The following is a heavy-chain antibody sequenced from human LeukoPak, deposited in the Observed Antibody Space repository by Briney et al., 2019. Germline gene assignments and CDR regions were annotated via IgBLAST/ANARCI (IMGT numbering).Heavy chain of an antibody. V-gene: IGHV4-39*07. J-gene: IGHJ4*02. CDR2: INHSGST. CDR3: ARGNYDSSGYYVDY. D-gene: IGHD3-22*01. CDR1: GGSISSSSYY. Sequence: SETLSLTCTVSGGSISSSSYYWSWIRQPPGKGLEWIGEINHSGSTNYNPSLMSRVTISVDTSKNQFSLKLSSVTAADTAVYYCARGNYDSSGYYVDYWGQGTLVTVSS.